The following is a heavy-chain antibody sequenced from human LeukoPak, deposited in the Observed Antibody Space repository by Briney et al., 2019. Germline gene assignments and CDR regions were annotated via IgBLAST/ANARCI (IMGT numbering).Heavy chain of an antibody. CDR1: VFPFSIYA. D-gene: IGHD4/OR15-4a*01. CDR3: ARNLTNRPDAYDI. V-gene: IGHV3-23*01. J-gene: IGHJ3*02. CDR2: LRGSGGST. Sequence: GGSLGLSRAASVFPFSIYALRCVPGAPARGLVGVSALRGSGGSTYYADALRRRFTVSRDISKNTLYLQRKSLRADDTAVYYCARNLTNRPDAYDIWGQGTMVTVSS.